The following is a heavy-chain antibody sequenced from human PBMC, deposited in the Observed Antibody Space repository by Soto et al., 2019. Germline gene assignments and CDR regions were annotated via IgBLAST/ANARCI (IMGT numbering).Heavy chain of an antibody. J-gene: IGHJ5*02. D-gene: IGHD1-1*01. Sequence: QVQLQESGPGLVKPSETLSLTCTVSGGSIHGYYWTWSRQAPGKELEWIGYMYYTGDTNYNPSLNSRVSISIVKSKNLFSLNLTSVTAADTAIYYCARLVTGEAAGTFWFDPWGQGTQVTVSS. CDR2: MYYTGDT. V-gene: IGHV4-59*01. CDR1: GGSIHGYY. CDR3: ARLVTGEAAGTFWFDP.